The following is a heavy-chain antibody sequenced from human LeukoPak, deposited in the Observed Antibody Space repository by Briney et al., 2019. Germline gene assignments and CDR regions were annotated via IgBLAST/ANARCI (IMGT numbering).Heavy chain of an antibody. V-gene: IGHV4-59*01. CDR2: IYYSGST. D-gene: IGHD3-16*02. CDR3: ARKRGLSIDY. CDR1: GGSIGSYY. Sequence: SETLSLTCTVSGGSIGSYYWSWIRQPPGKGLEWIGYIYYSGSTNYNPSLKSRVTISVGTSKNQFSLKLSSVTAADTAVYYCARKRGLSIDYWGQGTLVTVSS. J-gene: IGHJ4*02.